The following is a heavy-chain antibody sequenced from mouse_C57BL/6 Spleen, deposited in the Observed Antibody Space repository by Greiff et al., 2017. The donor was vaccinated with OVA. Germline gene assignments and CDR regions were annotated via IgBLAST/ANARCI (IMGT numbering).Heavy chain of an antibody. Sequence: EVQLQESGPGLVKPSQSLSLTCSVTGYSITSGYYWNWIRQFPGNKLEWMGYISYDGSNNYNPSLKNRISITRDTSKNQFFLKLNSVTTEDTATYYCARDSDYYDGFAYWGQGTLVTVSA. CDR3: ARDSDYYDGFAY. J-gene: IGHJ3*01. D-gene: IGHD1-1*01. CDR2: ISYDGSN. CDR1: GYSITSGYY. V-gene: IGHV3-6*01.